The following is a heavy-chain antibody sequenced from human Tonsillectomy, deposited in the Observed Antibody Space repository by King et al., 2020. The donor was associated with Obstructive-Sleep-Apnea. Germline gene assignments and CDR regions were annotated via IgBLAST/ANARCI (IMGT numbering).Heavy chain of an antibody. CDR3: ARPVGATTRSQNAFDI. CDR1: EFTFRSYW. Sequence: VQLVESGGGLVQPGGSLRLSCAASEFTFRSYWMSWVRQAPGKGLEWVANIKQDGSEKYYVDSVKGRFTISRDNAKNSLYLQMNSLRAEDTAVYYCARPVGATTRSQNAFDIWGQGTMVTVSS. J-gene: IGHJ3*02. V-gene: IGHV3-7*01. CDR2: IKQDGSEK. D-gene: IGHD1-26*01.